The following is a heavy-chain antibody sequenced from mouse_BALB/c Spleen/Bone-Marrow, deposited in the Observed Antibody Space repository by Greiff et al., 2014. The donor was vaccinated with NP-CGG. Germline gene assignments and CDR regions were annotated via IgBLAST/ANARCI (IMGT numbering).Heavy chain of an antibody. D-gene: IGHD1-1*01. CDR2: ISNGGGST. J-gene: IGHJ4*01. CDR3: ARHGYYGSRAMDY. V-gene: IGHV5-12-2*01. Sequence: EVQLVESGRGLVQPGGSLKLSCAASGFTFSSCTMSWVRQTPEKRLEWVAYISNGGGSTYYPDTVKGRFTISRDNAKNTLYLQMSSLKSEDTAMYYCARHGYYGSRAMDYWGQGTSVTVSS. CDR1: GFTFSSCT.